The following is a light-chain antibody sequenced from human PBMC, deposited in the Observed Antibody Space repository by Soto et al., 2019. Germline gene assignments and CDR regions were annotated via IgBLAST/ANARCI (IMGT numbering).Light chain of an antibody. CDR3: QQYNNWPQT. V-gene: IGKV3-20*01. CDR2: GAS. CDR1: QSVSNNY. Sequence: EIVLTQSPGTLSLSPGERATLSYRASQSVSNNYLAWYQQKPGQAPRLLIYGASRRATGVPDRFIGSGSGTDFTLTISSLQSEDFAVYYCQQYNNWPQTFGQGTKVDIK. J-gene: IGKJ1*01.